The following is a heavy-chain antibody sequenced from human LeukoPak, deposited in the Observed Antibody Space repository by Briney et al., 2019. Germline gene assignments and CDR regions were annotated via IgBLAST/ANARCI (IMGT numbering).Heavy chain of an antibody. V-gene: IGHV1-69*13. CDR1: GGTFSSYA. D-gene: IGHD4-11*01. Sequence: ASVKVSCKASGGTFSSYAISWVRQAPGQGLEWMGGIIPIFGTANYAQKFQGRVTITADESTGTAYMELSSLRSEDTAVYYCARVSNYYYYYYMDVWGKGTTVTVSS. CDR2: IIPIFGTA. J-gene: IGHJ6*03. CDR3: ARVSNYYYYYYMDV.